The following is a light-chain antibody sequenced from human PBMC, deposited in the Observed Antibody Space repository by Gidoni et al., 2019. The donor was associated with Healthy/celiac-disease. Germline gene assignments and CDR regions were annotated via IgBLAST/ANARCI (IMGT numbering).Light chain of an antibody. Sequence: EIVMTQSQATLSVSPGERATLSGRASQSVSSNLAWYQQKPGQAPRLLIYGASTSATGIPARFSGSGSGTEFTLTISSLQSEDFAVYYCQQYNNWPPWTFGQGTKVEIK. CDR2: GAS. J-gene: IGKJ1*01. CDR3: QQYNNWPPWT. V-gene: IGKV3-15*01. CDR1: QSVSSN.